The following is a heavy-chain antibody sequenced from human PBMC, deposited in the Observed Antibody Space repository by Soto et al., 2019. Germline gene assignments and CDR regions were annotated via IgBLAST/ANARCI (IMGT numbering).Heavy chain of an antibody. J-gene: IGHJ4*02. Sequence: QVQLQESGPGLVKPSETLSLTCTVSGGSISSYYWSWIRQPPGKGLEWIGYIYYSGSINYNPSLKSRVTISVDTSKNQFSLKLSSVTAADTAVYYCARFVSLDPVFDYWGQGTLVTVSS. D-gene: IGHD3-16*02. CDR2: IYYSGSI. CDR1: GGSISSYY. V-gene: IGHV4-59*01. CDR3: ARFVSLDPVFDY.